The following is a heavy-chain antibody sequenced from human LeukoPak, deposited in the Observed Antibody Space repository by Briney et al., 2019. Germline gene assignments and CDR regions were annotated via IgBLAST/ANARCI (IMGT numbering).Heavy chain of an antibody. CDR3: ARSYYDILTGYSPGAFDI. Sequence: PGGSLRLSCAASGFTVSSNYMSWVRQVPGKGLEWVSVIYSGGSTYYADSVKGRFTISRDNSKNTLYLQMNSLRAEDTAVYYCARSYYDILTGYSPGAFDIWGQGTMVTVSS. CDR2: IYSGGST. V-gene: IGHV3-53*01. D-gene: IGHD3-9*01. CDR1: GFTVSSNY. J-gene: IGHJ3*02.